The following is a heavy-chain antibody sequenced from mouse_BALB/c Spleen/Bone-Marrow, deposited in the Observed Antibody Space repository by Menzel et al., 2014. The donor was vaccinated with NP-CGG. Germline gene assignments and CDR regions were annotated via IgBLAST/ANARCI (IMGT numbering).Heavy chain of an antibody. CDR1: GFSLTSYG. J-gene: IGHJ3*01. CDR3: AREGGYYYGSRVAWFAY. D-gene: IGHD1-1*01. Sequence: MQRVESGPGLVAPSQSLSITCTVSGFSLTSYGVHRVRQPPRKGLEWLGVIWAGGSTNYNSALMSRLSISKDNSKSQVFLKMNSLQTDDTAMYYCAREGGYYYGSRVAWFAYWGQGTLVTVSA. V-gene: IGHV2-9*02. CDR2: IWAGGST.